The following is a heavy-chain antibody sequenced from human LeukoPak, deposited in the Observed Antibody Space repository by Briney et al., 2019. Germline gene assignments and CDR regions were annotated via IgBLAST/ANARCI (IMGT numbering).Heavy chain of an antibody. CDR1: GGSISNYY. D-gene: IGHD3-10*01. J-gene: IGHJ4*02. CDR3: AVLPWFGESPGN. Sequence: SETLSLTCTVSGGSISNYYWNWIRQPPGKGLEWIGYIYYSGSTYYNPSLKSRVIISVDTSKNQFSLKLSSVTAADTAVYYCAVLPWFGESPGNWGQGTLVTVSS. CDR2: IYYSGST. V-gene: IGHV4-59*04.